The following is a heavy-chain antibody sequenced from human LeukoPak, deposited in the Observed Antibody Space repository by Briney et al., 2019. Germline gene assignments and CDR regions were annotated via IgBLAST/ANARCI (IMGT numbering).Heavy chain of an antibody. V-gene: IGHV3-21*01. CDR2: ISSSSSYI. CDR3: ARDLRSSSGPSGY. CDR1: GVTFSSYS. D-gene: IGHD6-19*01. J-gene: IGHJ4*02. Sequence: GGSLRLSCAASGVTFSSYSMNWVRQAPGKGLEWVSSISSSSSYIYYADSVKGRFTISRDNAKNSLYLQMNSLRAEDTAVYYCARDLRSSSGPSGYWGQGTLVTVSS.